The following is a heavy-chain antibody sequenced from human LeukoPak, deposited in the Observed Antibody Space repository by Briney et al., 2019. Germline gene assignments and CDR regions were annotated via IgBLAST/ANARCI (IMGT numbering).Heavy chain of an antibody. CDR3: ASIHQVRGTDTFDI. V-gene: IGHV4-34*01. CDR2: INQSGSS. Sequence: SETLSLTCAVYGGSFSDYSWSWVRQPPGKGLEWIGEINQSGSSTYNPSLKSRVTMSVDTSKNQLSLKMTSVTAADTAVYYCASIHQVRGTDTFDIWGQGTMVTVSS. CDR1: GGSFSDYS. J-gene: IGHJ3*02. D-gene: IGHD3-10*01.